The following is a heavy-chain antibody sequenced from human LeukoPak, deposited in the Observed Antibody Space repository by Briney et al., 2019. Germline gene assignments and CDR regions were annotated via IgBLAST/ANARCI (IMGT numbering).Heavy chain of an antibody. D-gene: IGHD3-10*01. CDR2: ISGSASST. J-gene: IGHJ6*03. CDR1: GFTFSNYA. Sequence: GGSLRLSCAASGFTFSNYAMSWVRQAPGKGLEWVSAISGSASSTYHADSVKGRFTISRDNSKNTLYLQMNSLRADDPAVYNCAKGDFYGSGRDYYYYMDVWGKGTTVTISS. V-gene: IGHV3-23*01. CDR3: AKGDFYGSGRDYYYYMDV.